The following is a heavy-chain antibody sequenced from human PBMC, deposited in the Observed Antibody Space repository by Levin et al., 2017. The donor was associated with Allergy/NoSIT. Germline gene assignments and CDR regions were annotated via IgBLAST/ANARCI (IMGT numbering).Heavy chain of an antibody. CDR3: ARGTTVTTGLLGYFEY. J-gene: IGHJ4*02. V-gene: IGHV4-4*07. D-gene: IGHD4-17*01. CDR1: GGSISGYY. CDR2: IYSSGSA. Sequence: KTSETLSLTCTVSGGSISGYYWSWIRQPAGEGLEWIGRIYSSGSANYNPSLKSRVTMSVDTSKNQFSLKLSSATAADTALYYCARGTTVTTGLLGYFEYWGQGTLVTVSS.